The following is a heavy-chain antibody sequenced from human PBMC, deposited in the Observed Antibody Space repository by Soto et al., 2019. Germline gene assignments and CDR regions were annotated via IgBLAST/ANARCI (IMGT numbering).Heavy chain of an antibody. Sequence: SETLSLSCAGYGGSFSGYYWSWIRQPPGKGLEWIGEINHSGSTNYNPSLKSRVTISGDRSKNQFSLKLSSVTAADTAVHYCARGDCSGGSCYRLYWTRWGQGTLVTVAS. CDR3: ARGDCSGGSCYRLYWTR. CDR1: GGSFSGYY. CDR2: INHSGST. J-gene: IGHJ1*01. V-gene: IGHV4-34*01. D-gene: IGHD2-15*01.